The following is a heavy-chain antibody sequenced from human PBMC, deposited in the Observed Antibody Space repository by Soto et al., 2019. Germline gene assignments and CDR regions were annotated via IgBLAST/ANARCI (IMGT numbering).Heavy chain of an antibody. J-gene: IGHJ5*02. CDR2: IYHSGST. Sequence: QLPLQASGSGLVKPSQTLSLTCAVSGGSISSGNSSWSWIRQPPGKGLERIGDIYHSGSTYYNPSLKSRATVSVDRTKNHFSLKLSTVTAADTAVYYCVRVPDRWGQGTLVTVSS. CDR1: GGSISSGNSS. CDR3: VRVPDR. D-gene: IGHD2-2*01. V-gene: IGHV4-30-2*01.